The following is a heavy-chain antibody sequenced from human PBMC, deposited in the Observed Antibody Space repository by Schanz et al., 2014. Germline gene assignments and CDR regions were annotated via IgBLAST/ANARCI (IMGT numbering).Heavy chain of an antibody. CDR1: GFTFSDYY. CDR3: VKIGYTHWSLDD. D-gene: IGHD6-13*01. Sequence: EVQLVESGGGFVQPGGSLRLSCVASGFTFSDYYMSWIRQAPGKGLEWVGIIKPDGSEKFYVDSVKGRFTISRDNAKNLMYLHLNSLRAEDTAVYYCVKIGYTHWSLDDWGQGILVTVSS. J-gene: IGHJ4*02. V-gene: IGHV3-7*01. CDR2: IKPDGSEK.